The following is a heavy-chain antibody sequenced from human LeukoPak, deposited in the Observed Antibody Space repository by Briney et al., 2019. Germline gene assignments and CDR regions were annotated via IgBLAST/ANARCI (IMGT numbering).Heavy chain of an antibody. J-gene: IGHJ4*02. CDR3: ARAGIAATHYFDY. V-gene: IGHV6-1*01. CDR1: GDSVSSNSAA. CDR2: TYYRSKWYN. D-gene: IGHD6-25*01. Sequence: SQTLSLTCAISGDSVSSNSAAWNWIRRSPSRGLEWLGRTYYRSKWYNDYAVSVKSRITINPDTSKNQFSLQLNSVTPEDTAVYYCARAGIAATHYFDYWGQGTLVTVSS.